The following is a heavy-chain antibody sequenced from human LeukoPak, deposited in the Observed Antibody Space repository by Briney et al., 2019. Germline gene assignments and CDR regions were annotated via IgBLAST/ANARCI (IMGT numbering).Heavy chain of an antibody. V-gene: IGHV3-48*01. CDR3: AREGYYGSANYFDY. Sequence: GGSLRLSCAASGFTFSSYSMNWVRQAPGKGLEWVSYISSSSSTIYYADSVKGRFTISRDNAKNSLYLQMNSLRAEDTAVYYCAREGYYGSANYFDYWGQGTLVTVSS. J-gene: IGHJ4*02. D-gene: IGHD3-10*01. CDR2: ISSSSSTI. CDR1: GFTFSSYS.